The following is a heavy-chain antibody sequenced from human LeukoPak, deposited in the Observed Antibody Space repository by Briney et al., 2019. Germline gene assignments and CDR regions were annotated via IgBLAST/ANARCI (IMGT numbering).Heavy chain of an antibody. CDR3: AREAVAGTDY. CDR2: ISSSSGTI. D-gene: IGHD6-19*01. V-gene: IGHV3-48*04. CDR1: GFTFSSYS. Sequence: GGSLRLSCAASGFTFSSYSMNWVRQAPGKGLEWVSYISSSSGTIYYADSVKGRFTISRDNAKNSLYLQMNSLRAEDTAVYYCAREAVAGTDYWGQGPWSPSPQ. J-gene: IGHJ4*02.